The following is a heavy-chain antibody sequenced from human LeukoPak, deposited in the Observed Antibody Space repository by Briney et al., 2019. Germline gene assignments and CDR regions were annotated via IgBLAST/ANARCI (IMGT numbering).Heavy chain of an antibody. J-gene: IGHJ6*03. Sequence: GSLRLSCAASGFTVSSNYMSWIRQPPGKGLEWIGEINHSGSTNYNPSLKSRVTISVDTSKNQFSLKLSSVTAADTAVYYCARRGGYDIDYYYYYMDVWGKGTTVTVSS. CDR2: INHSGST. D-gene: IGHD5-12*01. V-gene: IGHV4-34*01. CDR3: ARRGGYDIDYYYYYMDV. CDR1: GFTVSSNY.